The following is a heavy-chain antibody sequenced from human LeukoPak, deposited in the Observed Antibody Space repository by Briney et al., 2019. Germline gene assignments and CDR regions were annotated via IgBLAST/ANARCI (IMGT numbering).Heavy chain of an antibody. J-gene: IGHJ4*02. CDR2: ISDSGGNT. Sequence: GGSLRLPCPPSGFPLHHYAMSWVRQAPGQGLEWVSAISDSGGNTYYPDSVKGRFTIPRKNSKNTLYLQMNSLRAEDTAVYHCAKQDIRSSAWYDWGQGTLVTVSS. D-gene: IGHD6-19*01. V-gene: IGHV3-23*01. CDR1: GFPLHHYA. CDR3: AKQDIRSSAWYD.